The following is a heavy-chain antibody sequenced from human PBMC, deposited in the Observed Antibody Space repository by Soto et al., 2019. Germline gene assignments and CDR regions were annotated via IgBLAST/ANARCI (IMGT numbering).Heavy chain of an antibody. V-gene: IGHV1-69*02. J-gene: IGHJ1*01. Sequence: QVQLVQSAAEVQKPGSSVKVSCKASGGTFSSYTISWVRQAPGQGLEWMGRIIPIPAIANYAQKFQGRVTINADKSTSTAYMELSSLRSEDTAVYYCASTGGDSAEYFQHWGQGTLVTVSS. CDR3: ASTGGDSAEYFQH. CDR1: GGTFSSYT. D-gene: IGHD3-10*01. CDR2: IIPIPAIA.